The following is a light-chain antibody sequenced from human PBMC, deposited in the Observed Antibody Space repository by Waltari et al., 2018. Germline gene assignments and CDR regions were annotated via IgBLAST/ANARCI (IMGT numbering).Light chain of an antibody. CDR1: LGISRS. CDR3: QQYYSTPQGT. J-gene: IGKJ1*01. Sequence: DIQMTQSPSSLSASVGDRVTITCRASLGISRSLAWYQQKPGNATKLLLSAASRWESGVPSRFSGSGSGTEYTLTISSLQPEDFATYYCQQYYSTPQGTFGQGTKVEIK. CDR2: AAS. V-gene: IGKV1-NL1*01.